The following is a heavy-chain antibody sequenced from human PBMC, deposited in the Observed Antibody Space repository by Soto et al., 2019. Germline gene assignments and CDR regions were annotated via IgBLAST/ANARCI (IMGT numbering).Heavy chain of an antibody. Sequence: QXVQSGPEXAXPGVSXNVSCKASGYTFSNYGNTWVRQAPXXGLEWMGWISDYTGNTKYSQILKGRXXXXXXXXXXXXXXXXXXXXADDTAVYYCARFGRARTMNFAYKDGMDVWGXXTPVTVSS. CDR3: ARFGRARTMNFAYKDGMDV. D-gene: IGHD2-21*01. J-gene: IGHJ6*02. CDR1: GYTFSNYG. CDR2: ISDYTGNT. V-gene: IGHV1-18*01.